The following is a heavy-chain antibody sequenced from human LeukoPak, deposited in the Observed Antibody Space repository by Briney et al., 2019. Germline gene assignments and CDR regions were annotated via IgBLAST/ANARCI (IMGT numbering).Heavy chain of an antibody. D-gene: IGHD1-26*01. CDR2: VKSGNYDI. CDR1: GFTFNTYS. J-gene: IGHJ4*02. V-gene: IGHV3-48*01. Sequence: GGSLRLSCAASGFTFNTYSMNWVRQAPGKGLEWLSYVKSGNYDIQYADSVTGRFTVSRDSATNSLYLQMNDLKAEDTAVYYCASGSNWGQGTLVTVSS. CDR3: ASGSN.